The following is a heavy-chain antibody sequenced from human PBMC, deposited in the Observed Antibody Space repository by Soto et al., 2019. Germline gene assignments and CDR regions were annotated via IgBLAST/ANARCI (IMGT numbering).Heavy chain of an antibody. CDR2: ICYSGST. CDR1: GGSISSRSYY. Sequence: PSETLSLTCTVSGGSISSRSYYWGWIRQRPGKVLGWIVRICYSGSTYYNPSLNSRVAISLDTSNNQFSLKLSLVTAAYTAVYYCARRTTVTSFDYWGQGTLVTVSS. J-gene: IGHJ4*02. D-gene: IGHD4-17*01. V-gene: IGHV4-39*01. CDR3: ARRTTVTSFDY.